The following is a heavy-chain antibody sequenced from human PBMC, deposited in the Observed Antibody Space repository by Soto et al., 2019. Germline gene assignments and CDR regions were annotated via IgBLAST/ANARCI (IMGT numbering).Heavy chain of an antibody. D-gene: IGHD1-1*01. CDR1: GFTFSSYA. CDR2: ISGSSSTK. J-gene: IGHJ6*03. Sequence: PGGSLRLSCAASGFTFSSYAMSWVRQAPGKGLEWVSAISGSSSTKYYADSVKGRFTISRDNAKNSLYLQMNSLRAEDTAVYYCARGATTGTSETFYYYYYYMDVWGKGTTVTVSS. V-gene: IGHV3-48*01. CDR3: ARGATTGTSETFYYYYYYMDV.